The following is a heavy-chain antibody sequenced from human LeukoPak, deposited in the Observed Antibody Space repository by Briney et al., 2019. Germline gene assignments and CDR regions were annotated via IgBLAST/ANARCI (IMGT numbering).Heavy chain of an antibody. D-gene: IGHD4-17*01. Sequence: GGSLRLSCAVSGLTFNSYAMNWVRQAPGKGLEWVSTISGSGGSIYYADSVKGRFTISRDNSKNTLYLQMNSLRAEDTAIYYCAKGTTMVTTSPGGYWGQGTLVTVSS. CDR1: GLTFNSYA. CDR2: ISGSGGSI. J-gene: IGHJ4*02. CDR3: AKGTTMVTTSPGGY. V-gene: IGHV3-23*01.